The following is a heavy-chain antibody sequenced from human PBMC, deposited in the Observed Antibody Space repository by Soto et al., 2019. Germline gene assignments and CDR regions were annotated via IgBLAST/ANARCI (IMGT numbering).Heavy chain of an antibody. CDR3: ARWTYLEWSGYYMRGGLFDY. CDR2: IYYSGST. V-gene: IGHV4-39*01. Sequence: SETLSLTCTVSGGSISSSSYYWGWIRQPPGKGLEWIGSIYYSGSTYYNPSLKSRVTISVDTSKNQFSLKLSSVTAADTAVYYCARWTYLEWSGYYMRGGLFDYWGQGTLVTVSS. CDR1: GGSISSSSYY. J-gene: IGHJ4*02. D-gene: IGHD3-3*01.